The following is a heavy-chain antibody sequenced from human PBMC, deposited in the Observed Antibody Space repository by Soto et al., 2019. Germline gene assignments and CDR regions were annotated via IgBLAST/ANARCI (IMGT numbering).Heavy chain of an antibody. CDR3: ARDRKRTGVIGPPVY. V-gene: IGHV1-18*01. Sequence: QVQLVQSGAEVKKPGASVKVSCKTSGYTFSNYGIIWVRQAPGQGLEWVGWVSAYNAKTKYAEKVQDRVTMTTDTTTTTVYMEPESLTSNDTAVYYGARDRKRTGVIGPPVYWGQGALVTVSS. CDR1: GYTFSNYG. J-gene: IGHJ4*02. CDR2: VSAYNAKT. D-gene: IGHD1-1*01.